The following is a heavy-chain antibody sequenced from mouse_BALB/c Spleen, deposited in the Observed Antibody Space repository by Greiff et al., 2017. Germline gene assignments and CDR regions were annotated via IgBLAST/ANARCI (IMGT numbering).Heavy chain of an antibody. V-gene: IGHV5-17*02. D-gene: IGHD5-5*01. Sequence: EVKVVESGGGLVQPGGSRKLSCAASGFTFSSFGMHWVRQAPEKGLEWVAYISSGSSTIYYADTVKGRFTISRDNPKNTLFLQMTSLRSEDTAMYYCARGLPYYYAMDYWGQGTSVTVSS. CDR3: ARGLPYYYAMDY. J-gene: IGHJ4*01. CDR1: GFTFSSFG. CDR2: ISSGSSTI.